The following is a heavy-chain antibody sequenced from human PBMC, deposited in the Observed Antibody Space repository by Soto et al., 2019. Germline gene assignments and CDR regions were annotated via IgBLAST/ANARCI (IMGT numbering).Heavy chain of an antibody. V-gene: IGHV3-23*01. D-gene: IGHD3-3*01. Sequence: GGSLRLSCAATGFSFAGYALTWVRQAPGKGLERLSAVSGGGASTYYADSVRGRFSISRDVSGNMIYLQLNRLTAGDTATYYCAKTQTFNGYYGGFDAWGQGTRVTVSS. J-gene: IGHJ4*02. CDR2: VSGGGAST. CDR3: AKTQTFNGYYGGFDA. CDR1: GFSFAGYA.